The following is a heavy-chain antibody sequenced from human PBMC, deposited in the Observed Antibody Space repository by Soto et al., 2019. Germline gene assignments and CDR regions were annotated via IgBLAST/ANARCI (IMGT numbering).Heavy chain of an antibody. J-gene: IGHJ6*02. D-gene: IGHD3-10*01. Sequence: ASEALCLTWTGSGGSISRYYWSWSRQPPGYGLEWFWYIYYSVSTNYNPSLKSRVTISVDTSKIQFSLKLSSVTAADTAVYYCARGKLLLWFGEPTHYYGMDVWGQGTSVT. CDR3: ARGKLLLWFGEPTHYYGMDV. CDR1: GGSISRYY. CDR2: IYYSVST. V-gene: IGHV4-59*08.